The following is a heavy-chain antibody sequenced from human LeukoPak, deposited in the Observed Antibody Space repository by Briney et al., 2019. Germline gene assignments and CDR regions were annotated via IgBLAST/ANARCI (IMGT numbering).Heavy chain of an antibody. CDR1: GYTFTSYD. Sequence: GASVKVSCKASGYTFTSYDINWVRQATGQGLEWMGWMNPNSGNTGYAQKFKGRVTMTRNTSISTAYMELSSLRSEDTAVYYCARSGIQLWPAKGGYFDYWGQGTLVTVSS. J-gene: IGHJ4*02. CDR2: MNPNSGNT. D-gene: IGHD5-18*01. V-gene: IGHV1-8*01. CDR3: ARSGIQLWPAKGGYFDY.